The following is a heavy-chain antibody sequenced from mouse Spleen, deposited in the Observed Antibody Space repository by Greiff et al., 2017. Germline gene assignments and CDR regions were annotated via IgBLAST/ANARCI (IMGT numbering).Heavy chain of an antibody. CDR1: GFTFSSYA. V-gene: IGHV5-9-1*01. CDR3: ATLLKSYAMDY. Sequence: DVKLVESGGGLVKPGGSLKLSCAASGFTFSSYAMSWVRQTPEKRLEWVATISSGGSYTYYPDSVKGRFTISRDNAKNTLYLQMSSLRSEDTAMYYCATLLKSYAMDYWGQGTSVTVSS. CDR2: ISSGGSYT. D-gene: IGHD1-1*01. J-gene: IGHJ4*01.